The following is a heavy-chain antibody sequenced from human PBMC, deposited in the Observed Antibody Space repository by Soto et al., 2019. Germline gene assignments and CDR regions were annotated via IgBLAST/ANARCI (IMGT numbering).Heavy chain of an antibody. D-gene: IGHD3-22*01. CDR1: GGSIRSYY. CDR3: ARSFNYYDSSGYYYDY. CDR2: IYYSGST. Sequence: SQTLSLTCTVSGGSIRSYYWSWIRQPPGKGLEWIGYIYYSGSTNYNPSLKSRVTISVDTSKNQFSLKLSSVTAADTAVYYCARSFNYYDSSGYYYDYWGQGTLVTVSS. V-gene: IGHV4-59*01. J-gene: IGHJ4*02.